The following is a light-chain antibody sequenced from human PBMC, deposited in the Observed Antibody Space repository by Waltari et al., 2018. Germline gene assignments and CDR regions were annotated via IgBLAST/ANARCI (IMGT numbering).Light chain of an antibody. CDR2: GIS. CDR1: QSVNNN. CDR3: QQYSSWPST. Sequence: EMVMTPSPGTLSLSPGQRATLSCRASQSVNNNYLAWYQQQPGQAPRLLIYGISTRATGIPARFSGSGSGTDFTLTISSLQSEDFAVYYCQQYSSWPSTFGPGTKVDMK. J-gene: IGKJ3*01. V-gene: IGKV3-15*01.